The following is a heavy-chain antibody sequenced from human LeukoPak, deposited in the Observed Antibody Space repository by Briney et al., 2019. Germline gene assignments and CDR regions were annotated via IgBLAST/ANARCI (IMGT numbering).Heavy chain of an antibody. Sequence: GGSLRLSCAASGFTFSRYSMNWVRQPPGKGLEWVSSISASGSHIYYADSVKGRFSISRDGARNSVYVQMSSLRAEDTAVYYCARGPQFCSGGSCFGYYFDYWGQGALVTVSS. CDR3: ARGPQFCSGGSCFGYYFDY. D-gene: IGHD2-15*01. CDR1: GFTFSRYS. V-gene: IGHV3-21*01. J-gene: IGHJ4*02. CDR2: ISASGSHI.